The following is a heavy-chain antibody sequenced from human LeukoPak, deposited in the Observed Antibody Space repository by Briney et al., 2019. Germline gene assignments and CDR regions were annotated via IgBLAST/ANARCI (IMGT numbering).Heavy chain of an antibody. CDR3: AKDCLHNFNPHMDV. CDR2: MWYDGTNT. D-gene: IGHD5-24*01. Sequence: PGGSLRLSCAASGFTFSSYGMNWVRQAPGKGLEWVAVMWYDGTNTYYADSVKGRFTISRDNSKNMLYLQMNSLRAEDTAVYYCAKDCLHNFNPHMDVWGKGTTVTVSS. V-gene: IGHV3-33*06. J-gene: IGHJ6*03. CDR1: GFTFSSYG.